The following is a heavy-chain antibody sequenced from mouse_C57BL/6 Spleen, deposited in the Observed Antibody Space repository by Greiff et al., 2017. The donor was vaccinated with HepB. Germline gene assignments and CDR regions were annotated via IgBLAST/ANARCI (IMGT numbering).Heavy chain of an antibody. V-gene: IGHV1-54*01. CDR3: ARLGDYAAYFDY. Sequence: VQRVESGAELVRPGTSVKVSCKASGYAFTNYLIEWVKQRPGQGLEWIGVINPGSGGTNYNEKFKGKATLTADKSSSTAYMQLSSLTSEDSAVYFCARLGDYAAYFDYWGQGTTLTVSS. D-gene: IGHD1-1*01. CDR2: INPGSGGT. J-gene: IGHJ2*01. CDR1: GYAFTNYL.